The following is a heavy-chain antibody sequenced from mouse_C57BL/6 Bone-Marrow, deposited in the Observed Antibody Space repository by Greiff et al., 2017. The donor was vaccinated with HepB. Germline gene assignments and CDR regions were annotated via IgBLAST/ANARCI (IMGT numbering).Heavy chain of an antibody. CDR2: IVPANGNT. CDR3: TRMVREAIPY. V-gene: IGHV14-3*02. Sequence: EVQLQQSGAELAKSGASVKLSCTGSGDAIQDSYIHWVKQRPEEGLEWIGRIVPANGNTKYDPKFQVKAARTADKSSNTAYLQLSSLTSDDTAVYYCTRMVREAIPYWGQGTPVTVST. J-gene: IGHJ3*01. CDR1: GDAIQDSY. D-gene: IGHD2-1*01.